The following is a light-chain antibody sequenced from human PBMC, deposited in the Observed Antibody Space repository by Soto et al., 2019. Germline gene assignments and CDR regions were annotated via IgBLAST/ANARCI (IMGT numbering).Light chain of an antibody. CDR2: GNS. J-gene: IGLJ3*02. CDR3: QSYDSSLSDWV. CDR1: SSNIGAGYD. V-gene: IGLV1-40*01. Sequence: QSVLTQPPSVSGAPGQRVTISCTGSSSNIGAGYDVHWYQQLPGTAPKLHIYGNSNRPSGVPDRFSGSKSGTSASLAITGLQAEDEADYYCQSYDSSLSDWVFGGGTKLTVL.